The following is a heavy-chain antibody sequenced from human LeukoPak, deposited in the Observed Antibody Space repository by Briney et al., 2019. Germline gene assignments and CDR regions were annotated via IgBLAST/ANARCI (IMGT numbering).Heavy chain of an antibody. D-gene: IGHD6-13*01. CDR1: GGTFSSYA. Sequence: SVNVSCKASGGTFSSYAISWVRQAPGQGLEWMGRIIPILGIANYAQKFQGRVTITADKSTSTAYMELSSLRSEDTAVYYCARGAVSSSWCDYWGQGTLVTVSS. CDR3: ARGAVSSSWCDY. CDR2: IIPILGIA. V-gene: IGHV1-69*04. J-gene: IGHJ4*02.